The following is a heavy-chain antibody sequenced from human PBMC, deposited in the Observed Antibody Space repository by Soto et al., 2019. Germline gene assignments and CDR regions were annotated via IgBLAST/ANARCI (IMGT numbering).Heavy chain of an antibody. CDR3: AGEDPPSVN. J-gene: IGHJ4*02. V-gene: IGHV1-18*01. Sequence: QVQLVQSGAEVKKPGASVKVSCKASGYTFTSYGISWVRQAPGQGLEWMGWISAYNGNTNYAQKRQGRVTMTTDTSPRTASMELRSLSSDDTAVYYCAGEDPPSVNWGQGTLVTVSS. CDR2: ISAYNGNT. D-gene: IGHD2-2*01. CDR1: GYTFTSYG.